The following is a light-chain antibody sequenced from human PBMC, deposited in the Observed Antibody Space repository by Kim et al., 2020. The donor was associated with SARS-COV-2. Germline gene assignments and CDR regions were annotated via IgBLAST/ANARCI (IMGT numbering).Light chain of an antibody. V-gene: IGLV2-14*01. J-gene: IGLJ1*01. Sequence: QSITDSCTGTSSDGGGYKYVSWYQQHPGKAPKLVIYEVDNRPSGVSIRFSGSKSGNTASLTISGLQAEDEADYYCSSYIRGSTNYVFGTGTKVTVL. CDR2: EVD. CDR1: SSDGGGYKY. CDR3: SSYIRGSTNYV.